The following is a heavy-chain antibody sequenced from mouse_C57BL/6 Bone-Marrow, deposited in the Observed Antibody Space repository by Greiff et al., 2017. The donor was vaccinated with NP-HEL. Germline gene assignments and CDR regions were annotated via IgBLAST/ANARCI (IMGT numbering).Heavy chain of an antibody. CDR3: APWEYSAMDY. CDR2: IYPGSGST. D-gene: IGHD4-1*01. Sequence: QVQLKQPGAELVKPGDSVKMSCKASGYTFTSYWITWVKQRPGQGLEWIGDIYPGSGSTNYNEKFKSKATLTVDTSSSTAYMQRSSLTSEDSAVYYCAPWEYSAMDYWGQGTSVTVSS. CDR1: GYTFTSYW. V-gene: IGHV1-55*01. J-gene: IGHJ4*01.